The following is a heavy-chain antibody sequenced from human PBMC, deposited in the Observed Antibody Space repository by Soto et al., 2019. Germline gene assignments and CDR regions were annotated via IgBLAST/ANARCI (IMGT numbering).Heavy chain of an antibody. V-gene: IGHV3-30*18. Sequence: GGSLRLSCAASGFSFSSFGMHWVRQAPGKGLEWVAVISYDGSNKYYADSVKGRFTISRDNSKNTLFVQMNSLTAEDTAVYYCAKDHSSNFIDYFDNWGQGTLVTVSS. D-gene: IGHD4-4*01. CDR2: ISYDGSNK. CDR1: GFSFSSFG. CDR3: AKDHSSNFIDYFDN. J-gene: IGHJ4*02.